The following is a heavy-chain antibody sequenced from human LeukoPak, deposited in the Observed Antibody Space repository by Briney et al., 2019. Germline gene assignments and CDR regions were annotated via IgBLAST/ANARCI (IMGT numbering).Heavy chain of an antibody. CDR3: AKAATTVVVPNFDY. V-gene: IGHV3-23*01. D-gene: IGHD3-22*01. CDR2: IGNSGGST. CDR1: GFTFSSYA. J-gene: IGHJ4*02. Sequence: GGSPRLSCAASGFTFSSYAMSWVRQAPGKGLEWVSGIGNSGGSTYYADSVKGRFTISRDNSKNTLYLQMNSLRAEDTAVYYCAKAATTVVVPNFDYWGQGTLVTVSS.